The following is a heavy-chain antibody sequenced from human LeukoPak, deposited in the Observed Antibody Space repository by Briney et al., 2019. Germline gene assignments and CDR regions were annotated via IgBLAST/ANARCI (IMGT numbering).Heavy chain of an antibody. Sequence: GGSLRLSCAASGFTFTNAWMSWVRQAPGKGLEWVAQIQSKSDGGAIGYAASVKGRFTISRDDSKETLYLQMNSLKTEDTAVYYCTTMYSGGMAVWGHGTTVTVSS. CDR2: IQSKSDGGAI. J-gene: IGHJ6*02. D-gene: IGHD3-10*01. CDR3: TTMYSGGMAV. V-gene: IGHV3-15*01. CDR1: GFTFTNAW.